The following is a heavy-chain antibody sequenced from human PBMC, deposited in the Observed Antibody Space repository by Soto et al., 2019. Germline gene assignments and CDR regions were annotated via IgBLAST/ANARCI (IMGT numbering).Heavy chain of an antibody. D-gene: IGHD6-19*01. V-gene: IGHV4-34*01. CDR3: ARGRGYSSGWGSYYYYGMDV. J-gene: IGHJ6*02. Sequence: PSETLSLTCAVYGGSFSGYYWRWIRQPPGKGLEWIGEINRSGNTNYNPSLKSRVTISVDTSKNQFSLKLTSVTAADTAVYYCARGRGYSSGWGSYYYYGMDVWGQGTTVTVSS. CDR1: GGSFSGYY. CDR2: INRSGNT.